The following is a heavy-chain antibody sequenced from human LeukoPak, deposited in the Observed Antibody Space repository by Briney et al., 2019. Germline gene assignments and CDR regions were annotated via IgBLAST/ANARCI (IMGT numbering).Heavy chain of an antibody. V-gene: IGHV3-23*01. CDR3: AKDWNLRSKNGYCFDY. D-gene: IGHD4-17*01. J-gene: IGHJ4*02. Sequence: GGSLRLSCAASGFTFSSYAMSWVRQAPGKGLEWVSAISGSGGSTYYADSVKGRFTISRDNSKNTLYLQMNSLRAEDTAVYYCAKDWNLRSKNGYCFDYWGQGTLVTVSS. CDR2: ISGSGGST. CDR1: GFTFSSYA.